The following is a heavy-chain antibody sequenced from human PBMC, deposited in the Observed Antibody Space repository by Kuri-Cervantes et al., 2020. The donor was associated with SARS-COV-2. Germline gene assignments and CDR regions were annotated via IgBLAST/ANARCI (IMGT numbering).Heavy chain of an antibody. CDR3: ANDIVGATNFDY. CDR1: GFTFSSYA. V-gene: IGHV3-23*01. D-gene: IGHD1-26*01. Sequence: GESLKISCAASGFTFSSYAMSWVRQAPGKGLEWVSAISGSGGSTYYSDSVKGRFIISRDNSKNTLYLQMNSLRAEDTAVYYCANDIVGATNFDYWGQGTLVTVSS. J-gene: IGHJ4*02. CDR2: ISGSGGST.